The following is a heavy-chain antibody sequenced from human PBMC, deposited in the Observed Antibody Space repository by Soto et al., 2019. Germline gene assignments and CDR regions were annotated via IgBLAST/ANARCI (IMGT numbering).Heavy chain of an antibody. Sequence: LRLSCAASGFTFSNAWMYWVRQAPGKGLEWVGLIKGKTDGGTTDYAAPVKGRFAISRDDSKNTLYLQMNSLETEDTAVYYCTTALRYYDFWSGYYRGDYWGQGTLVTVSS. CDR3: TTALRYYDFWSGYYRGDY. D-gene: IGHD3-3*01. CDR2: IKGKTDGGTT. CDR1: GFTFSNAW. J-gene: IGHJ4*02. V-gene: IGHV3-15*01.